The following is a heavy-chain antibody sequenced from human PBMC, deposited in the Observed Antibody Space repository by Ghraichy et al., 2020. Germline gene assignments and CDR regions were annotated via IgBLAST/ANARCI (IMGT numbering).Heavy chain of an antibody. CDR3: ARDPGYSSSWAHYYYYGMDV. J-gene: IGHJ6*02. Sequence: SVKVSCKASGGTFSSYAISWVRQAPGQGLEWMGGIIPIFGTANYAQKFQGRVTITADESTSTAYMELSSLRSEDTAVYYCARDPGYSSSWAHYYYYGMDVWGQGTTVTVSS. D-gene: IGHD6-13*01. CDR2: IIPIFGTA. CDR1: GGTFSSYA. V-gene: IGHV1-69*13.